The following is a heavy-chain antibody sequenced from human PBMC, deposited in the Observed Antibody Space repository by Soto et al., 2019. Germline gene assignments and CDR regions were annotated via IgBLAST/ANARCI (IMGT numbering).Heavy chain of an antibody. J-gene: IGHJ3*02. Sequence: QVQLQQWGAGLLKPSETLSLTCAVYGGSFSGYYWSWIRQPPGKGLEWIGEINHSGSTNYNPSLKSRVTISVDTSKNQSSLKLSSVTAADTAVYYCASTTVFDAFDIWGQGTMVTVSS. CDR2: INHSGST. CDR3: ASTTVFDAFDI. V-gene: IGHV4-34*01. CDR1: GGSFSGYY. D-gene: IGHD4-4*01.